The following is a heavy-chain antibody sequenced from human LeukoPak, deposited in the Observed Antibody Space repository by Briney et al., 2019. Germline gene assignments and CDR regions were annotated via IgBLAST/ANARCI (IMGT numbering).Heavy chain of an antibody. D-gene: IGHD6-13*01. CDR3: AREGAAAAPY. CDR2: ISSSSYI. CDR1: GFTFSSYW. Sequence: GGSLRLSCAASGFTFSSYWMHWVRQAPGKGLEWVSAISSSSYIYYADSVKGRFTISRDNARNSLYLQMNSLRAEDTAMYYCAREGAAAAPYWGQGTLVTVSS. V-gene: IGHV3-21*01. J-gene: IGHJ4*02.